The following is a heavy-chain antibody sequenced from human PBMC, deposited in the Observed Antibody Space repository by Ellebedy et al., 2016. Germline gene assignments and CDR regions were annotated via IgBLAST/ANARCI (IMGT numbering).Heavy chain of an antibody. CDR1: GFTFSRYW. Sequence: GESLKISCAASGFTFSRYWMSWVRQAPGKGLEWVSGVSHRSDDRRYYADSVRGRFTVSRDDSKNTLDLQMNSLRADDTAIYYCAKRRDGYNTGPFDSWGQGTMVTVSS. V-gene: IGHV3-23*01. D-gene: IGHD5-24*01. J-gene: IGHJ3*02. CDR3: AKRRDGYNTGPFDS. CDR2: VSHRSDDRR.